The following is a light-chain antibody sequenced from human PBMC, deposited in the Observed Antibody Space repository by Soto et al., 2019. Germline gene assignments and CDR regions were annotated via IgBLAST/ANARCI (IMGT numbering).Light chain of an antibody. CDR3: QQFYSDSIT. CDR1: QGIRSA. V-gene: IGKV1-13*02. J-gene: IGKJ3*01. CDR2: DAS. Sequence: AIQLTQSPSSLSASVGDRVTITCRASQGIRSALAWYQQKPGKAPNLLIYDASSLESGVPSRFSDSGSGTDFTLTISSLQPEDFATYYCQQFYSDSITFGPGTKVDLK.